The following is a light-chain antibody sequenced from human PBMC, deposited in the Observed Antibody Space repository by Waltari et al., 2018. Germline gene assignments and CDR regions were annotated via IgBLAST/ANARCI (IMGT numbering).Light chain of an antibody. J-gene: IGKJ3*01. CDR1: QSVLRTSSNKNF. CDR3: QQYYDSPIT. V-gene: IGKV4-1*01. Sequence: DIVMHQSPDSLTLSLGERATISCTSSQSVLRTSSNKNFLAWYQQKSGQPPKLLFYWASTRESGVPDRFSGSGSGTDFTLTISSLQSEDVAIYYCQQYYDSPITFGPGTKVDV. CDR2: WAS.